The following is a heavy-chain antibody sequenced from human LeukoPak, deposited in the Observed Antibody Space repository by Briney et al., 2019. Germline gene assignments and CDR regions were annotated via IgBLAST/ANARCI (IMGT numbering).Heavy chain of an antibody. CDR1: GGSIGSGGYY. J-gene: IGHJ6*02. V-gene: IGHV4-31*03. CDR2: IYYSGST. D-gene: IGHD3-10*01. Sequence: SQTLSLTCTVSGGSIGSGGYYWSWIRQHLGKGLEWIGYIYYSGSTYYNPSLKSRVTISVDTSKNQFSLKLSSVTAADTAVYYCARAVVVRGPYGMDVWGQGTTVTVSS. CDR3: ARAVVVRGPYGMDV.